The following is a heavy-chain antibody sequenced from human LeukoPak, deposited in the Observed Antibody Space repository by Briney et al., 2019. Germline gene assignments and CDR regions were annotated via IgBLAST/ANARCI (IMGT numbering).Heavy chain of an antibody. CDR1: GFTFSDYY. CDR3: AGGPYCSGGSCYSLPRSLEYWYFDL. CDR2: ISSSGSTI. Sequence: PGGSLRLSCAASGFTFSDYYMSWIRQAPGKGLEWVSYISSSGSTIYYADSVKGRFTISRDNAKSSLYLQMNSLRAEDTAVYYCAGGPYCSGGSCYSLPRSLEYWYFDLWGRGTLVTVSS. D-gene: IGHD2-15*01. V-gene: IGHV3-11*01. J-gene: IGHJ2*01.